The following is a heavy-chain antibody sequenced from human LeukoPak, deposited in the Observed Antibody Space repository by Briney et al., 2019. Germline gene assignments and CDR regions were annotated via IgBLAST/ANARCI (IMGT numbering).Heavy chain of an antibody. CDR2: IGSSGTTI. CDR3: ATLTVASSFDY. J-gene: IGHJ4*02. D-gene: IGHD6-19*01. CDR1: GLSFSIFE. Sequence: PGGPLRISCAASGLSFSIFEMSGPPPPPGKGRGGVSNIGSSGTTIYYADSVKGRFTISRDNAKNSLYLQMNSLRAEDTAVYYCATLTVASSFDYWGQGTLVTVSS. V-gene: IGHV3-48*03.